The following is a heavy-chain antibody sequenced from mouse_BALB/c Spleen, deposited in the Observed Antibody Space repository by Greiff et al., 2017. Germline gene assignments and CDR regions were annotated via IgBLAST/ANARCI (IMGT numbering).Heavy chain of an antibody. CDR2: ISSGGSYT. D-gene: IGHD1-1*01. J-gene: IGHJ2*01. CDR1: GFTFSSYG. Sequence: DVKLVESGGDLVKPGGSLKLSCAASGFTFSSYGMSWVRQTPDKRLEWVATISSGGSYTYYPDSVKGRFTISRDNAKNTLYLQMSSLKSEDTAMYYCARITTVVATKGYFDYWGQGTTLTVSS. V-gene: IGHV5-6*02. CDR3: ARITTVVATKGYFDY.